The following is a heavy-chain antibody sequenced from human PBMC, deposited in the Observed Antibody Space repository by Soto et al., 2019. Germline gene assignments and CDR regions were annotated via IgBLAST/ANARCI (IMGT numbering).Heavy chain of an antibody. J-gene: IGHJ4*02. CDR2: IKPSGDST. CDR3: VRARSTDSRPDY. D-gene: IGHD3-22*01. V-gene: IGHV1-46*01. Sequence: ASVKVSCKGAGYTFSNYYMHWVRQAPGQGLEWMGIIKPSGDSTSYAQEFQGRVTMTRETSTSTLYMELSSLRSEDTAVYFCVRARSTDSRPDYWGQGTLVTVSS. CDR1: GYTFSNYY.